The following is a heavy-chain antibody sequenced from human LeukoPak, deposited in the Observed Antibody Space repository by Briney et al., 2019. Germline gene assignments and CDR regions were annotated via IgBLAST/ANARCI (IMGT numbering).Heavy chain of an antibody. CDR1: GGSISSYY. CDR2: IYSSGST. J-gene: IGHJ4*02. Sequence: SETLSLTCTVSGGSISSYYWSWIRQPPGKGLEWIGYIYSSGSTNYNPSLKSRVTISVDTSKNQFSLKLSSVTAADTAVYYCAGTAAAGTLGYFDYWGQGTLVTVSS. CDR3: AGTAAAGTLGYFDY. V-gene: IGHV4-59*08. D-gene: IGHD6-13*01.